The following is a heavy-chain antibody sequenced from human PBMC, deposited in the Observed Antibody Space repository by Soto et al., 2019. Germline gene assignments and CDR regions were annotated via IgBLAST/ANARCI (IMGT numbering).Heavy chain of an antibody. V-gene: IGHV4-34*01. J-gene: IGHJ5*02. D-gene: IGHD2-2*01. Sequence: PWETLSLTCAVYGGSFSGYYWSWIRQPPGKGLEWIGEINHSGSTNYNPSLKSRVTISVDTSKNQFSLKLSSVTAADTAVYYCARGSGLRRYCSSTSCPGNWFDPWGQGTLVTVSS. CDR1: GGSFSGYY. CDR2: INHSGST. CDR3: ARGSGLRRYCSSTSCPGNWFDP.